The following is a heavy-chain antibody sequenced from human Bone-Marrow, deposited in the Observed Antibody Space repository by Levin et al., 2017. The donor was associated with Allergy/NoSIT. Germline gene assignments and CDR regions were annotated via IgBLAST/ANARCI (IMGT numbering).Heavy chain of an antibody. CDR2: INPSGVST. J-gene: IGHJ5*02. CDR1: GYTFTTFF. V-gene: IGHV1-46*01. CDR3: ARGEGRFDP. Sequence: ASVKVSCTASGYTFTTFFIHWVRQAPGQGLEWMGLINPSGVSTIYAQKFQGRVTMTVDRSTNTAYMALTNLTSEDTAVYYCARGEGRFDPWGQGTLVTVSS.